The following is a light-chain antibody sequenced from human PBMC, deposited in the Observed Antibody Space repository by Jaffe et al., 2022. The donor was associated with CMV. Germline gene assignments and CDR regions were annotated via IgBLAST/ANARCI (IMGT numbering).Light chain of an antibody. J-gene: IGKJ1*01. CDR1: HTFSSN. V-gene: IGKV3-15*01. CDR3: QQYNNWPQT. CDR2: GAS. Sequence: EIVMTQSPATLFVSPGERATLSCRASHTFSSNLAWYQQKPGQAPRLLIYGASTRAIGVPARFSGSGSGTEFTLTISNLQSEDFAVYYCQQYNNWPQTFGQGTKVEIK.